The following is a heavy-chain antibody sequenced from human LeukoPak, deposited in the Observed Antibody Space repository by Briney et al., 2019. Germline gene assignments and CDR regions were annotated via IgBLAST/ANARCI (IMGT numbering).Heavy chain of an antibody. Sequence: MPGGSLRLSCAASGFTFSDYYMSWIRQAPGKGLEWVSYISSSGSTIYYADSMKGRFTISRDNAKNSLYLQMNSLRAEDTAVYYCARVPPYSSSWYVPSYYFDYWGQGTLVTVSS. CDR3: ARVPPYSSSWYVPSYYFDY. J-gene: IGHJ4*02. V-gene: IGHV3-11*01. CDR1: GFTFSDYY. D-gene: IGHD6-13*01. CDR2: ISSSGSTI.